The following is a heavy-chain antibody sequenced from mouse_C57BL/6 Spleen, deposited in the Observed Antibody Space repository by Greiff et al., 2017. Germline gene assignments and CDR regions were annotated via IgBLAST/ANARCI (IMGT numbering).Heavy chain of an antibody. CDR3: AKVYDYDVKYFDY. J-gene: IGHJ2*01. V-gene: IGHV1-50*01. D-gene: IGHD2-4*01. Sequence: QVQLQQPGAELVKPGASVKLSCKASGYTFTSYWMQWVKQRPGQGLEWIGEIDPSDSYTNYNQKFKGKSTLTVDTSSSTAYMQLSILTSKDSAVYYCAKVYDYDVKYFDYWGQGTTLTVSS. CDR2: IDPSDSYT. CDR1: GYTFTSYW.